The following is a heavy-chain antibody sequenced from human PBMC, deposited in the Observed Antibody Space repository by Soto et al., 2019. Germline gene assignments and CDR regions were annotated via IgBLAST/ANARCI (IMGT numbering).Heavy chain of an antibody. J-gene: IGHJ6*02. CDR2: MNPNSGNT. CDR3: AREGIAVGYYYYYGMDV. V-gene: IGHV1-8*01. Sequence: QVQLVQSGAEVKKPGASVKVSCKASGYTFTSYDINWVRQATGQGLEWMGWMNPNSGNTGYAQKFQGRVTMTRNTSASXXYVELSSLRSEDTAVYYCAREGIAVGYYYYYGMDVWGQGTTVTVSS. CDR1: GYTFTSYD. D-gene: IGHD6-19*01.